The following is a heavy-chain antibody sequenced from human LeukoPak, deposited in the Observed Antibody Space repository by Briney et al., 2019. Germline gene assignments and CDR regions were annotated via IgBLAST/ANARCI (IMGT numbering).Heavy chain of an antibody. Sequence: ASVKVSCKASGYTFTGYYMYWVRQAPGQGLEWMGRINPKSGGTIYAQNFQGRVTMTRDTSISTAYMELSRLRSDDTAVYYCARPLWFSEADAFDIWGQGTMVTVPS. CDR1: GYTFTGYY. J-gene: IGHJ3*02. V-gene: IGHV1-2*06. CDR3: ARPLWFSEADAFDI. D-gene: IGHD3-10*01. CDR2: INPKSGGT.